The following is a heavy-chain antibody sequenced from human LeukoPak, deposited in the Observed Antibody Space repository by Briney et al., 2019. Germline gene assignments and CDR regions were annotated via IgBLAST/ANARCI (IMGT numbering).Heavy chain of an antibody. V-gene: IGHV3-23*01. D-gene: IGHD3-16*01. CDR3: AKASVWITFGRVTGEVPYYFDY. J-gene: IGHJ4*02. CDR1: GFTFSSYA. Sequence: GGSLRLSCAASGFTFSSYAMSWVRQAPGKGLEWVSVISGSGGTTYYADSVKGRFIISRDNSKNTLYLQMNSLRAEDTAVYYCAKASVWITFGRVTGEVPYYFDYWGQGTLVTVSS. CDR2: ISGSGGTT.